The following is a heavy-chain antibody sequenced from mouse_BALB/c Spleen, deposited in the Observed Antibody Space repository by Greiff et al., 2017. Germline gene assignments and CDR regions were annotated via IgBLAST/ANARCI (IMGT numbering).Heavy chain of an antibody. J-gene: IGHJ3*01. D-gene: IGHD2-1*01. Sequence: EVQLVETGGGLVQPKGSLKLSCAASGFTFNTNAMNWVRQAPGKGLEWVARIRSKSNNYATYYADSVKDRFTISRDDSQSMLYLQMNNLKTEDTAMYYCVRDHLQRAYWGQGTLVTVSA. V-gene: IGHV10S3*01. CDR1: GFTFNTNA. CDR2: IRSKSNNYAT. CDR3: VRDHLQRAY.